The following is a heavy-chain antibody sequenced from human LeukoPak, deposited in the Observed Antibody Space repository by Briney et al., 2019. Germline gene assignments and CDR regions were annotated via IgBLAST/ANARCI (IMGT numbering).Heavy chain of an antibody. D-gene: IGHD4-17*01. V-gene: IGHV4-31*03. J-gene: IGHJ6*03. Sequence: KSSETLSLTCTVSGGSISSGGYYWSWIRQHPGKGLEWIGYIYYSGNTYYNPSLKSRVTVPVDMSKNQFSLKLSSVTAADTAVYFCARGTYGYYMDVWGKGTTVTVSS. CDR1: GGSISSGGYY. CDR3: ARGTYGYYMDV. CDR2: IYYSGNT.